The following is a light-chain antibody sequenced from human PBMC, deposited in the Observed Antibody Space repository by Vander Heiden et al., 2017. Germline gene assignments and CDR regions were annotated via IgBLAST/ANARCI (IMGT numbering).Light chain of an antibody. CDR1: SSNVGAGYD. V-gene: IGLV1-40*01. CDR2: GNS. J-gene: IGLJ1*01. CDR3: QSYDSSLSGYV. Sequence: QSDLTQPPSVSGAPGQSLPIPCTGGSSNVGAGYDVHWYQQLPGTAPQLLIYGNSNRPSGVPDRFSGSKSGTSASLAITGLQAEDEADYYCQSYDSSLSGYVFGTGTKVTVL.